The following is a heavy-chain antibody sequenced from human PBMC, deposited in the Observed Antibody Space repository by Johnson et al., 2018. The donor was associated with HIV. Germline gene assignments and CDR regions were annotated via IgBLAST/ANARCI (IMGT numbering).Heavy chain of an antibody. CDR1: GFSFSNYA. CDR2: ISYDGSNK. V-gene: IGHV3-30-3*01. CDR3: ARDEGIVVVSHAFDI. D-gene: IGHD3-22*01. Sequence: QVQLVESGGGVVQPGRSLRLSCAASGFSFSNYAMHWVRQAPGKGLEWVAVISYDGSNKYYADSVKGRITISRDNSKNTLYLQMNSLRAEDTAVYYCARDEGIVVVSHAFDIWGQGTMVTVSS. J-gene: IGHJ3*02.